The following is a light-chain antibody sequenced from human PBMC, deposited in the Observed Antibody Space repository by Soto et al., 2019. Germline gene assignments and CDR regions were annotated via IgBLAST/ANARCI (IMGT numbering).Light chain of an antibody. J-gene: IGKJ5*01. Sequence: DIQMTQSPSSLSASVGDRVTITCRASQSISSYLNWYQQKPGKAPKLLIYAASSLQSGVPSRFSGSGSVTDSTLTISSLQPEDFATYYCQQRYSTPITFGQGTRLEIK. CDR2: AAS. CDR1: QSISSY. V-gene: IGKV1-39*01. CDR3: QQRYSTPIT.